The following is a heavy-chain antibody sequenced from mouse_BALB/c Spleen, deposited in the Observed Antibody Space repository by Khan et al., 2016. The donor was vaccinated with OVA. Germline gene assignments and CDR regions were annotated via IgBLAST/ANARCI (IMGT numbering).Heavy chain of an antibody. CDR3: ARKNYYGYAMDY. V-gene: IGHV3-2*02. CDR2: ISYSGST. D-gene: IGHD1-1*01. J-gene: IGHJ4*01. Sequence: EVQLQESGPGLVKPSQSLSLTCTVTGYSITSGYAWNWIRQFPGNKLEWMGYISYSGSTSYNPSLRSRISITRDTSKNQFFLLLNSVTTEDTATYYCARKNYYGYAMDYWGKGTSVTVSS. CDR1: GYSITSGYA.